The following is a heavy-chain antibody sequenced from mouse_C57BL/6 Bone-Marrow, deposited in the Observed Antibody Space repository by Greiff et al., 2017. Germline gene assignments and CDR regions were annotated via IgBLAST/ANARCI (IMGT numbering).Heavy chain of an antibody. D-gene: IGHD2-4*01. CDR3: AIRFDDYDVAWFAY. CDR2: ISNGGGST. Sequence: EVQRVESGGGLVQHGGSLKLSCAASGFTFSDYYMYWVRQTPEKRLEWVAYISNGGGSTYYPDTVKGRFPIFRDNANNTLYLQISRLKYEDTAMYYFAIRFDDYDVAWFAYWGQGTLVTVSA. CDR1: GFTFSDYY. J-gene: IGHJ3*01. V-gene: IGHV5-12*01.